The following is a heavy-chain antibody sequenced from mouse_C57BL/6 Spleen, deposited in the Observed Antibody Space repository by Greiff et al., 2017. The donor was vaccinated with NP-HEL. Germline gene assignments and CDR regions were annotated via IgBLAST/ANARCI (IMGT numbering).Heavy chain of an antibody. J-gene: IGHJ4*01. CDR2: IYPRSGNT. Sequence: VQLQQSGAELARPGASVKLSCKASGYTFTSYGISWVKQRTGQGLEWIGEIYPRSGNTYYNEKFKGKATLTADKSSSTAYMELRSLTSGDSAVYFCARHDAMDYWGQGTSVTVSS. CDR1: GYTFTSYG. CDR3: ARHDAMDY. V-gene: IGHV1-81*01.